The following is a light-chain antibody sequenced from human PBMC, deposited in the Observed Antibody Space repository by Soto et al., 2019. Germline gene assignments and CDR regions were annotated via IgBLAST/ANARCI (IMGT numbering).Light chain of an antibody. Sequence: EIVLTQSPATLSLSPGERATLSCRASQSVGNNLAWYQQKPGQAPRLLIYDSSNRATGIPARFSGSGSGTDFILTISSLEPEDSAVYYCQQRHSWWTFCQGTKVEIK. J-gene: IGKJ1*01. CDR1: QSVGNN. CDR2: DSS. CDR3: QQRHSWWT. V-gene: IGKV3-11*01.